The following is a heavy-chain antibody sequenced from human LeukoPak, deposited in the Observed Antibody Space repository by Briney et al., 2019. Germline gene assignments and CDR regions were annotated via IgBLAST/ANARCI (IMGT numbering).Heavy chain of an antibody. CDR3: ARVDSIRYYVDY. J-gene: IGHJ4*02. Sequence: GGSLRLSCAASGFTVSSNYMSWVRQAPGKGLEWVSIIYSDGSTYYADSVKGRFTISRDNSKNTLYLQMKSLRAEDTAVFYCARVDSIRYYVDYWGQGTLVTVSS. CDR1: GFTVSSNY. D-gene: IGHD6-13*01. V-gene: IGHV3-66*01. CDR2: IYSDGST.